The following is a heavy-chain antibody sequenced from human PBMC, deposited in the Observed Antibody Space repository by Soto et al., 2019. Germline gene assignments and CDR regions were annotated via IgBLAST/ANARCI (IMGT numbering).Heavy chain of an antibody. V-gene: IGHV4-39*01. Sequence: QLLLQESGPGLVKPSESLSLTCTGSGGSVLDSTYYWAWIRQSPGKGLEWIGTIFYSGGTFYTPSLKSRVTMSVDTSNYQFSLKLSSVTAADTAVYYCARQASGYYYGWFDPWGQGTLVTVSS. D-gene: IGHD3-22*01. CDR3: ARQASGYYYGWFDP. CDR1: GGSVLDSTYY. CDR2: IFYSGGT. J-gene: IGHJ5*02.